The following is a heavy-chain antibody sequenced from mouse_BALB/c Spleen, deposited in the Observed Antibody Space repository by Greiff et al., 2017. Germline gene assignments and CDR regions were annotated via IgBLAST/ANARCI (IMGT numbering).Heavy chain of an antibody. CDR3: ARQGDYDEGRTYYYAMDY. J-gene: IGHJ4*01. Sequence: EVKLVESGGGLVKPGGSLKLSCAASGFAFSSYDMSWVRQTPEKRLEWVAYISSGGGSTYYPDTVKGRFTISRDNAKNTLYLQMSSLKSEDTAMYYCARQGDYDEGRTYYYAMDYWGQGTSVTVSS. CDR2: ISSGGGST. D-gene: IGHD2-4*01. CDR1: GFAFSSYD. V-gene: IGHV5-12-1*01.